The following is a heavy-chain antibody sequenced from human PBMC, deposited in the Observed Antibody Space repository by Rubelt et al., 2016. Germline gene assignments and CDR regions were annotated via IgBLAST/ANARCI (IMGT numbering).Heavy chain of an antibody. Sequence: QAPGQGLEWMAWISGYNGDTNYVQKFQGRVTMTTDTSTGTAYMELRSLRSDDTDLYYCARDPGFDFSGQGTPVTVSS. CDR2: ISGYNGDT. D-gene: IGHD3-10*01. CDR3: ARDPGFDF. J-gene: IGHJ4*02. V-gene: IGHV1-18*01.